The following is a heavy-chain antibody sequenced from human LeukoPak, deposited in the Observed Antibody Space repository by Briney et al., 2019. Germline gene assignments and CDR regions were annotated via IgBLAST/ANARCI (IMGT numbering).Heavy chain of an antibody. Sequence: ASVKVSCKASGYTFSDFHMHWVRQAPGQGLEWMGWINPKSGGTNYAQKFQGRVTMTRNTSISTAYMELSSLRSEDTAVYYCARSGDGDFYGYYYYMDVWGKGTTVTISS. CDR1: GYTFSDFH. CDR2: INPKSGGT. V-gene: IGHV1-2*02. CDR3: ARSGDGDFYGYYYYMDV. J-gene: IGHJ6*03. D-gene: IGHD7-27*01.